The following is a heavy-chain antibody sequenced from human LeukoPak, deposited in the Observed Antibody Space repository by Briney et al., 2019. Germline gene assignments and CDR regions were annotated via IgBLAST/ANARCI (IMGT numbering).Heavy chain of an antibody. CDR3: ARVPPHPTRIAAAGLDY. V-gene: IGHV1-2*07. D-gene: IGHD6-13*01. J-gene: IGHJ4*02. Sequence: ASVKVSCKASGYTFTGYYMHWVRQAPGQGLEWMGWINPNSGGTSYAHKFQGGVTMTRDTSITTASMELRRLRSDETAVYYCARVPPHPTRIAAAGLDYWGQGTLVTVSS. CDR1: GYTFTGYY. CDR2: INPNSGGT.